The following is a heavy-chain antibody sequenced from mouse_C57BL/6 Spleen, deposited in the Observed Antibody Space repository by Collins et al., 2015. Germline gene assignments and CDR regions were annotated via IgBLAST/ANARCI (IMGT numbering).Heavy chain of an antibody. Sequence: QAYLQQSGAELVRPGASVKMSCKASGYTFTSYNIHWVKQTPRQGLEWIGTIYPGNGDTSYNQKFKGKATLTVDKSSSTAYMQLSSLTSEDSAVYFCARDGNYEWFAYWGQGTLVTVSA. D-gene: IGHD2-1*01. CDR3: ARDGNYEWFAY. V-gene: IGHV1-12*01. J-gene: IGHJ3*01. CDR2: IYPGNGDT. CDR1: GYTFTSYN.